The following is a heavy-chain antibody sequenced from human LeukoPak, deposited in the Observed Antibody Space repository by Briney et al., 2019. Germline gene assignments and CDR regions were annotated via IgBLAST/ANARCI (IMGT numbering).Heavy chain of an antibody. D-gene: IGHD5-18*01. Sequence: GGSLRLSCAASGFTFITYWMTWVRQAPGKGLEWVANIKEDGSEKYYVDSVKGRFIISRDNAKNSLYLQMSNLRAEDTAVYYCAKDLRYNTETFDYWGQGTLVTVSS. CDR1: GFTFITYW. V-gene: IGHV3-7*01. CDR2: IKEDGSEK. J-gene: IGHJ4*02. CDR3: AKDLRYNTETFDY.